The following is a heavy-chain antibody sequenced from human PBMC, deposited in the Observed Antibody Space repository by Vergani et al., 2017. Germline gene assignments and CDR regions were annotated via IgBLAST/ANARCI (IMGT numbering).Heavy chain of an antibody. V-gene: IGHV1-8*02. CDR1: GYTFTSYG. Sequence: QVQVVQSGAEVKKPGASVKVSCKASGYTFTSYGISWVRQAPEQGLEWMGWINPNSGGTNYAQKFQGRVTMTRNTSINTAYMELSRLSFEDAAVYYCARSTDYPDDYVSSDYFRRTLDVWGKGTTVTVS. J-gene: IGHJ6*03. CDR3: ARSTDYPDDYVSSDYFRRTLDV. D-gene: IGHD4/OR15-4a*01. CDR2: INPNSGGT.